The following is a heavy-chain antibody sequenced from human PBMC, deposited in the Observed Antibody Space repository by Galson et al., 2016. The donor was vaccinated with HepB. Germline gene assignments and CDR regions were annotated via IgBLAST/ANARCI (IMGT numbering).Heavy chain of an antibody. J-gene: IGHJ6*02. D-gene: IGHD3-10*01. V-gene: IGHV5-51*01. CDR1: GYSFASYW. Sequence: SGAEVKKPGESLKISCKGSGYSFASYWIGWVRRMPGKGLEYMGITFPGDSDTTYSPSFQGQVTISVDKSISTAYLQWSSLEASDTAMYYCTRLRFFSAANYFYGMDVWGQGTTVTVSS. CDR2: TFPGDSDT. CDR3: TRLRFFSAANYFYGMDV.